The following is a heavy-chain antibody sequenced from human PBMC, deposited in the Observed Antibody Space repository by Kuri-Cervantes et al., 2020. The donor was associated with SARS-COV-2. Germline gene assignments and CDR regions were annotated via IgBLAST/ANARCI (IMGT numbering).Heavy chain of an antibody. CDR2: ISYDETYK. J-gene: IGHJ4*02. CDR3: AAERYEWLAYAYYFDL. D-gene: IGHD6-19*01. V-gene: IGHV3-30*03. CDR1: RFTFRNYG. Sequence: GESLKISCAASRFTFRNYGMHWVRQAPGKGLEWGALISYDETYKYYADSVEGRFTISRDNSENTLYLQMNSLRAEDTAMYYCAAERYEWLAYAYYFDLWGQGTLVTVSS.